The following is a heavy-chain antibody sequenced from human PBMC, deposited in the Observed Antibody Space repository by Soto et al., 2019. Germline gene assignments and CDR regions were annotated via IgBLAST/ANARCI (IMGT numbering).Heavy chain of an antibody. Sequence: QLQLHECGSGLVKPSQTLSLTCAVSGGSISSGGYSWSWIRRPPAKALEWIGYIYHSGSTYYNPSLKSRVTISVDRSRNQFSLKLSSVTAADTAVYYCARVPGPWGQGTLVTVSS. J-gene: IGHJ5*02. CDR1: GGSISSGGYS. D-gene: IGHD3-10*01. CDR3: ARVPGP. V-gene: IGHV4-30-2*01. CDR2: IYHSGST.